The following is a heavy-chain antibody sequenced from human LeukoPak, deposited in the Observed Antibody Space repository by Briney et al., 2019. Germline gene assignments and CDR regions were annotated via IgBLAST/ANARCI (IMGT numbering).Heavy chain of an antibody. CDR2: ISGSGGST. D-gene: IGHD3-22*01. Sequence: GGSLRLSCIAAGFTYSSYAMSWVRQAPGKGLEWVSYISGSGGSTHYADSAKGRFTISRDNSKNTLYLQMNSLRAEDTAVYYCAKDRGNYYDAPRFDPWGQGTLVTVSS. CDR3: AKDRGNYYDAPRFDP. J-gene: IGHJ5*02. CDR1: GFTYSSYA. V-gene: IGHV3-23*01.